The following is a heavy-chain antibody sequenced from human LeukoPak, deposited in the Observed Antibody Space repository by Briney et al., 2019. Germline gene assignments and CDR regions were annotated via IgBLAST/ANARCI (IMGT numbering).Heavy chain of an antibody. D-gene: IGHD6-19*01. CDR3: ARAKRRFSSGWYVEDY. CDR1: GASISSYY. V-gene: IGHV4-59*12. J-gene: IGHJ4*02. Sequence: PSETLSLTCTVSGASISSYYWGWIRQPPGKGLEWIGYIYYSGSTNYNPSLKSRVTISVDTSKNHFSLKLSSVTAADTAVYYCARAKRRFSSGWYVEDYWGQGTLVTVSS. CDR2: IYYSGST.